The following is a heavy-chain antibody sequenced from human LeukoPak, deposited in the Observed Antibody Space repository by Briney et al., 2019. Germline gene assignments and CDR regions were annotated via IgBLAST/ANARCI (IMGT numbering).Heavy chain of an antibody. CDR1: GFTFGSYG. D-gene: IGHD3-22*01. CDR3: AIMHGYYDGSGYWVQ. V-gene: IGHV3-23*01. J-gene: IGHJ1*01. CDR2: ITPNADRT. Sequence: GGSLRLSCAASGFTFGSYGMSWVRQAPGKGLEWVSFITPNADRTSYADSVEGRFTISRDNPRNTVYMQMNSLRDEDTAVYYCAIMHGYYDGSGYWVQWDQGTLVTVPS.